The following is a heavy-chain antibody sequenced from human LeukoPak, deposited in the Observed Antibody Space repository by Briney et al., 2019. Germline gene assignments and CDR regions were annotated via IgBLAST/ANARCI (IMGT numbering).Heavy chain of an antibody. Sequence: ASVKVSCKASGYTFIDFYIHWVRQAPGRGLEWMGWINPNSGAIKYSQKFQGRVTMTRDTSTSTVYMELSSLRSDDTAVYYCARDVDTAMVLNYWGQGTRVTVSS. J-gene: IGHJ4*02. CDR1: GYTFIDFY. D-gene: IGHD5-18*01. CDR2: INPNSGAI. CDR3: ARDVDTAMVLNY. V-gene: IGHV1-2*02.